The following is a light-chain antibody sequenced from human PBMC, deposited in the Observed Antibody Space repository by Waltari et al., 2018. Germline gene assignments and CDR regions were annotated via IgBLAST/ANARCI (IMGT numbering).Light chain of an antibody. V-gene: IGKV1-5*03. J-gene: IGKJ4*01. CDR2: EAS. CDR3: KQYNSYSLLT. Sequence: DIRMTQSPSTLSASAGDRVIISCRASQSISKWLAWYQQKPGKAPKLLIYEASTLQSGVPSRFGGTGSGTDFTLTISSLQPDDFATYYCKQYNSYSLLTFGGGTKVEIK. CDR1: QSISKW.